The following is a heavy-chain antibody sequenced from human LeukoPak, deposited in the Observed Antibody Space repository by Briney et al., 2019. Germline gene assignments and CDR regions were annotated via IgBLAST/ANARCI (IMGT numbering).Heavy chain of an antibody. V-gene: IGHV3-23*01. CDR1: GFTFSSYA. CDR2: ISGSGGST. CDR3: AKYDFWSGYRYYYYYMDV. Sequence: GGSLRLSCAASGFTFSSYAMSWVRQAPGKGLEWVSAISGSGGSTYYADSVKGRFTISRDNSKNTLYLQINSLRAEDTAVYYCAKYDFWSGYRYYYYYMDVWGKGTTVTVSS. J-gene: IGHJ6*03. D-gene: IGHD3-3*01.